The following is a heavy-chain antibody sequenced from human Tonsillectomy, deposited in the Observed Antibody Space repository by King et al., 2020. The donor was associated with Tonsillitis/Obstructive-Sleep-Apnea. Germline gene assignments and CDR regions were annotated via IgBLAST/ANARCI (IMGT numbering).Heavy chain of an antibody. CDR3: SRTPPGRFCSGGSCHRARRDFDS. V-gene: IGHV4-34*01. CDR2: IDDSGSA. J-gene: IGHJ4*02. CDR1: GGSFRGYY. D-gene: IGHD2-15*01. Sequence: VQLQQWGVGLLKPSETLSLTCTVYGGSFRGYYWSWIRQSPRKGLEWIGEIDDSGSAIYNPSLESRVTISVDTSKNQFSLKLTSVTAADTAVYFCSRTPPGRFCSGGSCHRARRDFDSWGQGTLVTVSS.